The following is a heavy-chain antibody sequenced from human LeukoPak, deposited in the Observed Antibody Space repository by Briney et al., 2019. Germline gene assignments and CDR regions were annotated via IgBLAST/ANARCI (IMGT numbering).Heavy chain of an antibody. Sequence: SETLSLTCTVSGGSISSGDYYWSWIRQPPGKGLEWIGYIYYSGSTYYNPSLKSRVTISVDTSKNQFSLKLSSVTAADTAVYYCARALHTPGWPYSGSPVRLFDYWGQGTLVTVPS. CDR3: ARALHTPGWPYSGSPVRLFDY. V-gene: IGHV4-30-4*08. J-gene: IGHJ4*02. CDR2: IYYSGST. CDR1: GGSISSGDYY. D-gene: IGHD1-26*01.